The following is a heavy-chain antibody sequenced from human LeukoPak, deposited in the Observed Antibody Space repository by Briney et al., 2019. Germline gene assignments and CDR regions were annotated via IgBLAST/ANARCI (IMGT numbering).Heavy chain of an antibody. CDR1: GFTFSSYW. V-gene: IGHV3-74*01. CDR3: ARDPTGFWYFDL. Sequence: GGSLRLSCAASGFTFSSYWMHWVRQAPGKGLVWVSRINSDGSSTSYADSVKGRFTISRDNAKNSLYLQMNSLRAEDTAVYYCARDPTGFWYFDLWGRGTLVTVSS. J-gene: IGHJ2*01. CDR2: INSDGSST.